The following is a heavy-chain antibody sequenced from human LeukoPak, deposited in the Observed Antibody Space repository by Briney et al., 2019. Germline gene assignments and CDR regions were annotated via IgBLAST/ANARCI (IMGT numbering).Heavy chain of an antibody. D-gene: IGHD5-12*01. Sequence: EASVKVSCKASGYTFTSYGISWVRQAPGQGLEWMGWISAYNGNTNYAQKLQGRVTMTTDTSTSTAYMELRRLRSEDTAVYYCARGRRGYSGYGALWAYWGQGTLVTVSS. CDR1: GYTFTSYG. CDR3: ARGRRGYSGYGALWAY. J-gene: IGHJ4*02. CDR2: ISAYNGNT. V-gene: IGHV1-18*01.